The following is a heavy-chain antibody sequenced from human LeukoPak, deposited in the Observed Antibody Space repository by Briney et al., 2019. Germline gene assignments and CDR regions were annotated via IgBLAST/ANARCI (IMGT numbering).Heavy chain of an antibody. CDR3: ARETMLAGFASGLGFNY. J-gene: IGHJ4*02. V-gene: IGHV4-59*01. CDR2: IHGSGNT. D-gene: IGHD6-19*01. CDR1: GASISSWY. Sequence: SETLSLTCTVSGASISSWYWSWIRQPPGKGLEWIGNIHGSGNTNYNPSLKSRLSMSLDTSRNQFSLNLTSVTAADTATYYCARETMLAGFASGLGFNYWGQGILVIVSS.